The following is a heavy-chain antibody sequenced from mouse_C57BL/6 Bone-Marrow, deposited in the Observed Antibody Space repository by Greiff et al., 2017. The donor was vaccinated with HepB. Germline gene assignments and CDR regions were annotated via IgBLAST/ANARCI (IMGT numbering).Heavy chain of an antibody. CDR3: ARWGGNYYAMDY. Sequence: QVQLQQSGTELVKPGASVKLSCKASGYTFTSYWMHWVKQRPGQGLEWIGNINPSNGGTNYNEKFKSKATLTVDKSSSTAYMQLSSLTSEDSAVYDCARWGGNYYAMDYWGQGTSVTVSS. J-gene: IGHJ4*01. CDR1: GYTFTSYW. V-gene: IGHV1-53*01. D-gene: IGHD2-1*01. CDR2: INPSNGGT.